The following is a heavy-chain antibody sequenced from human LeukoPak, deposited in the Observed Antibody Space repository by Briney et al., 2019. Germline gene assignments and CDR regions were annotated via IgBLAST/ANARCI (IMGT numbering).Heavy chain of an antibody. Sequence: ETLSLTCTVSGGSISSSNYLWGWIRQPPGKGLEWVANIKQDGSEKYYVDSVKGRFTISRDNAKNSLYLQMNSLRAEDTAVYYCARDREEVLWFGELSIHYYMDVWGKGTTVTISS. D-gene: IGHD3-10*01. CDR1: GGSISSSNY. CDR2: IKQDGSEK. CDR3: ARDREEVLWFGELSIHYYMDV. J-gene: IGHJ6*03. V-gene: IGHV3-7*01.